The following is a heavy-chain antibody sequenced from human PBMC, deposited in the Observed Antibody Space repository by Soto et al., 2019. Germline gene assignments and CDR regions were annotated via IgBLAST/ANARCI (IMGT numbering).Heavy chain of an antibody. CDR3: ARGRLTNFAY. Sequence: SETLSLTCTVSGGSVSSSGSHYWGWIRQPPGQGLEWIGSMYPSGSTYSNPSLKSRVIISVDTSKNQFSLKLNSVTAADTAVYYCARGRLTNFAYWGQGTLVTVS. CDR1: GGSVSSSGSHY. D-gene: IGHD2-21*02. CDR2: MYPSGST. V-gene: IGHV4-39*01. J-gene: IGHJ4*02.